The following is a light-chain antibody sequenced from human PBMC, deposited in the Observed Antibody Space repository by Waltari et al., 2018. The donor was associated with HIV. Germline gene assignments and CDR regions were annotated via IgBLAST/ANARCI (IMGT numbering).Light chain of an antibody. J-gene: IGKJ3*01. CDR1: QTVSNK. V-gene: IGKV1-39*01. CDR2: DAS. CDR3: QQSYSSPLT. Sequence: DIQMTQSPSSLSASVGDSVSITCRASQTVSNKVNWYQQKPGKAPKVLISDASSLQSGVPSRFSGSGSGTDFTLTINSLQPDDFASYFCQQSYSSPLTFGPGTRVDIK.